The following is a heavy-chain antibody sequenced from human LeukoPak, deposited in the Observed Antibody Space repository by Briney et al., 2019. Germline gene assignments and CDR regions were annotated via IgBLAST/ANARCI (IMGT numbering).Heavy chain of an antibody. J-gene: IGHJ4*02. CDR3: ARVPHDIVVVVAATPDY. Sequence: GSLRLSCEASGFTFSHYEMNWVRQAPGKGLEWVSSITSRSSYIYYADSVKGRFTISRDNAKNSLYLQMNSLRAEDTAVYYCARVPHDIVVVVAATPDYWGQGTRVTVSS. D-gene: IGHD2-15*01. V-gene: IGHV3-21*01. CDR2: ITSRSSYI. CDR1: GFTFSHYE.